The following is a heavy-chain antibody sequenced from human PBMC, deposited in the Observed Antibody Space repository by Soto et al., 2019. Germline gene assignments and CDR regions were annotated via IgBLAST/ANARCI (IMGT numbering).Heavy chain of an antibody. CDR2: IFYAGNT. CDR3: ARRGDGSGSLDY. D-gene: IGHD3-10*01. CDR1: GGSIIGYY. Sequence: PSETLSLTCTVSGGSIIGYYWSWMRQPPGKGLEWIGYIFYAGNTLYTPSLRSRVSMSVDKSKNQFSLKLNSVTAADTAVYLCARRGDGSGSLDYWGQGTLVTVSS. V-gene: IGHV4-59*12. J-gene: IGHJ4*02.